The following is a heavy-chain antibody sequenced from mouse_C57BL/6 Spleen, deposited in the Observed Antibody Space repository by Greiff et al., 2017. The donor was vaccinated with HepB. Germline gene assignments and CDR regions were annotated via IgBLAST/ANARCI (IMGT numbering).Heavy chain of an antibody. CDR3: ARGDYDYPFAY. J-gene: IGHJ3*01. CDR1: GFTFSDYY. CDR2: INYDGSST. Sequence: EVQLQESEGGLVQPGSSMKLSCTASGFTFSDYYMAWVRQVPEKGLEWVANINYDGSSTYYLDSLKSRFIISRDNAKNILYLQMSSLKSEDTATYYCARGDYDYPFAYWGQGTLVTVSA. D-gene: IGHD2-4*01. V-gene: IGHV5-16*01.